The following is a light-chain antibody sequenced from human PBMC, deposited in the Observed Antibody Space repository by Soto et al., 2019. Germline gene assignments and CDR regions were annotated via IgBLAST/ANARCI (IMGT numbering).Light chain of an antibody. J-gene: IGLJ2*01. CDR3: GTWDSSLSAFV. CDR2: DSN. V-gene: IGLV1-51*01. Sequence: QSVLTQPPSVSAAPGQKVTISCSGSSSNIGNNYVSWYQQLPGTAPKLLIYDSNKRPSGIPDRFSGSKSGTSATLGITGLQAGDEADYYCGTWDSSLSAFVFGGGTQLTVL. CDR1: SSNIGNNY.